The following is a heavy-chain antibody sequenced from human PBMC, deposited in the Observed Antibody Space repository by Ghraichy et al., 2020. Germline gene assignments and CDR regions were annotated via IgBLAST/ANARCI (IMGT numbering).Heavy chain of an antibody. D-gene: IGHD3-16*02. V-gene: IGHV3-30*18. CDR1: GFTFSSYG. CDR2: ISYDGSNK. J-gene: IGHJ4*02. Sequence: GGSLRLSCAASGFTFSSYGMHWVRQAPGKGLEWVAVISYDGSNKYYADSVKGRFTISRDNSKNTLYLQMNSLRAEDTAVYYCAKDSRDYVWGSYRPLGYWGQGTLVTVSS. CDR3: AKDSRDYVWGSYRPLGY.